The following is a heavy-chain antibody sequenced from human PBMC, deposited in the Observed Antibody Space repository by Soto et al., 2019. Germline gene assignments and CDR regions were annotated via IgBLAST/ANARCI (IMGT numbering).Heavy chain of an antibody. CDR3: ARTGYYYDSSGYDFDY. CDR2: TYYRSKWYN. CDR1: GDSVSSNSAA. Sequence: PSQTLSLTCAISGDSVSSNSAAWNWIRQSPSRGLEWLGRTYYRSKWYNDYAVSVKSRITINPDTSKNQFSLQLNSVTPEDTAVYYCARTGYYYDSSGYDFDYWGQRTLVTVS. D-gene: IGHD3-22*01. J-gene: IGHJ4*02. V-gene: IGHV6-1*01.